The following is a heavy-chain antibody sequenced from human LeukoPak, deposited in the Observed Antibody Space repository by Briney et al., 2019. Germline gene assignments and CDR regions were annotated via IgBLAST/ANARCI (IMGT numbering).Heavy chain of an antibody. CDR1: GXTFSSYW. D-gene: IGHD1-26*01. CDR2: IDSDGSST. Sequence: PGGSLRLSCAASGXTFSSYWMHWVRQAPGKGLVWVSRIDSDGSSTSYADSVKGRFTISRDNAKNTLYLQMNSLRAEDTALYYCARAWELRYNWFDPWGQGTLVTVSS. J-gene: IGHJ5*02. CDR3: ARAWELRYNWFDP. V-gene: IGHV3-74*01.